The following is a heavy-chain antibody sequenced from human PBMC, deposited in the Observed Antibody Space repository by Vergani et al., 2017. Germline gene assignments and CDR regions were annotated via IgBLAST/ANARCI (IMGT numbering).Heavy chain of an antibody. CDR3: ARWDYGILTGYRY. CDR1: GYTFSNYY. D-gene: IGHD3-9*01. CDR2: INPSGGHT. J-gene: IGHJ4*02. V-gene: IGHV1-46*03. Sequence: QVQVVQSGAEVKKSGASVKVSCKTSGYTFSNYYMHWVRQAPGQGLEWMGIINPSGGHTNYAQKFQGGVTMTRDTSTSTVYMELSSLRSEDTAIYYCARWDYGILTGYRYWGQGTLVTVSA.